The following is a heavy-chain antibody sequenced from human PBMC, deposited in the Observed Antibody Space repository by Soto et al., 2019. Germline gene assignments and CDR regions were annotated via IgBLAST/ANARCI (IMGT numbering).Heavy chain of an antibody. J-gene: IGHJ4*02. CDR2: IHYSGST. D-gene: IGHD1-26*01. CDR1: GGSVSSTSYY. Sequence: QVQLQESGPGLVKPSETLSLTCTVSGGSVSSTSYYWSWIRQPPGKGLEWIGYIHYSGSTNYNPSRTSRVAISVDTSKNQFALKLSSVTAADTAVFYCVRAWEHLYFDYWGQGTLVTVSS. CDR3: VRAWEHLYFDY. V-gene: IGHV4-61*01.